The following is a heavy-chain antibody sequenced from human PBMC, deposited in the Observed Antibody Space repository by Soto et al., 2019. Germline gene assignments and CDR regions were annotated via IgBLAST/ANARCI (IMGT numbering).Heavy chain of an antibody. CDR2: INHSGST. D-gene: IGHD2-2*01. J-gene: IGHJ3*02. Sequence: QVQLQQWGAGLLKPSETLSLTCAVYGGSFSGYYWSWIRQPPGKGLEWIGEINHSGSTNYNPSLKRRVTISVDTYKNQFSLKLSSVTAADTAVYYCARPYWSSTSGYAFGAFDIWGQGTMVTVSS. V-gene: IGHV4-34*01. CDR3: ARPYWSSTSGYAFGAFDI. CDR1: GGSFSGYY.